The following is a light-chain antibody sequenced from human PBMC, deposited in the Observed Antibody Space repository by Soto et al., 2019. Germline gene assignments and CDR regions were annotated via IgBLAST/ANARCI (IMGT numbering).Light chain of an antibody. CDR2: EVS. Sequence: QSALTQPASVSGSPGQSVTIPCTGTSSDVGDYNYVSWYQQHPGKAPKLMIYEVSRRPSGVPDRFSGSKSGNTASLTVSGLQAEDEADYYCSSNAGSNNVVFGGGTKLTVL. CDR1: SSDVGDYNY. V-gene: IGLV2-8*01. J-gene: IGLJ2*01. CDR3: SSNAGSNNVV.